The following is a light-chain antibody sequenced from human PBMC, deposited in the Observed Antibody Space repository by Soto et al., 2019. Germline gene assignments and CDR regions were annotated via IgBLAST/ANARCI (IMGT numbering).Light chain of an antibody. CDR2: DVS. Sequence: QSALTQPASVSGSPGHSITISCSGTSSDIGAYNRVSWHRQHPGTAPKVLIYDVSSRPSGVSNRFSGSKSGNMASLTISGLQAEDEADYYCSSYTTGTLEGVFGTGTKLTVL. J-gene: IGLJ1*01. CDR1: SSDIGAYNR. V-gene: IGLV2-14*01. CDR3: SSYTTGTLEGV.